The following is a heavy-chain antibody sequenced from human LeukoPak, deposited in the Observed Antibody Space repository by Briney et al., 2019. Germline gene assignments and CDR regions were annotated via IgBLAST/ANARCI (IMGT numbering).Heavy chain of an antibody. V-gene: IGHV4-39*01. J-gene: IGHJ4*02. CDR2: IYYSGST. CDR3: ARHLAAVGGSYPDY. D-gene: IGHD1-26*01. CDR1: GGSISSSSYY. Sequence: PSETLSLTCTVSGGSISSSSYYWGWIRQPPGKGLEWIGSIYYSGSTYYNPSLKSRVTISVDTSKNQFSLKLSSVTAADTAVYYCARHLAAVGGSYPDYWGQGTLVTVSS.